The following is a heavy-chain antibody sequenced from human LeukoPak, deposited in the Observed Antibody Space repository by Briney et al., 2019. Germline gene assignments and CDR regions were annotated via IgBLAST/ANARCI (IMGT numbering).Heavy chain of an antibody. J-gene: IGHJ3*02. CDR2: INPSGGST. V-gene: IGHV1-46*01. Sequence: ASVKVSCKASGYTLTSYYMHWVRQAPGQGLEWMGIINPSGGSTSYAQKFQGRVTMTRDTSTSTVYMELSSLRSEDTAVYYCASGENYYDSSGYFDAFDIWGQGTMVTVSS. D-gene: IGHD3-22*01. CDR1: GYTLTSYY. CDR3: ASGENYYDSSGYFDAFDI.